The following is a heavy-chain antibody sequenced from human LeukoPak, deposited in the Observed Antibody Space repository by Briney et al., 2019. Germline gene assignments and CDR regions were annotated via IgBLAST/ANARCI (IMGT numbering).Heavy chain of an antibody. Sequence: GGSLRLSCAASGFTFTSYSMNWVRQAPGKGLEWVSGISGSGYSTYYADSVKGRFTISRDNSKNTLYLQMNSLRAEDTAVYYCAKDGGSGTYYNYWGQGTLVTVSS. CDR2: ISGSGYST. D-gene: IGHD1-26*01. CDR1: GFTFTSYS. V-gene: IGHV3-23*01. CDR3: AKDGGSGTYYNY. J-gene: IGHJ4*02.